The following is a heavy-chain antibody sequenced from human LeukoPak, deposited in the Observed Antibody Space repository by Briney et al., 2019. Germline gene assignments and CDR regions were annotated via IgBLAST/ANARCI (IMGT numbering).Heavy chain of an antibody. V-gene: IGHV1-69*13. D-gene: IGHD2-15*01. CDR2: IIPIFGTA. CDR3: ARAMYGGYAPGDSRLDY. CDR1: GGSFSTYA. J-gene: IGHJ4*02. Sequence: SVKLSCKASGGSFSTYAINWVRQAPGQGPEWMGGIIPIFGTANYTQKFQGRVTITADESTTTAYMELSSLKSEDTAMYYCARAMYGGYAPGDSRLDYWGQGTLVTVSS.